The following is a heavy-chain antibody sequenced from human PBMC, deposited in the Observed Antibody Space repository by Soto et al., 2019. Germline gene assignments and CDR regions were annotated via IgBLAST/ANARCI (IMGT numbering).Heavy chain of an antibody. CDR2: INVYNGNT. CDR1: GYTFTNYG. CDR3: ARVVGSGSYYNQYNWFDP. Sequence: ASVKVSCKASGYTFTNYGISWVRQAPGQGLEWMGWINVYNGNTKYAQKVQGRVTMTTDTSTSTAYIELRSLRSDDTAVYYCARVVGSGSYYNQYNWFDPWGQGTLVTVSS. J-gene: IGHJ5*02. V-gene: IGHV1-18*01. D-gene: IGHD3-10*01.